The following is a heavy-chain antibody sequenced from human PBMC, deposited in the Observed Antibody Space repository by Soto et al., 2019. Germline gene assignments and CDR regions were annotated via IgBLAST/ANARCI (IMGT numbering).Heavy chain of an antibody. CDR1: GFTFSSYA. CDR2: ISGSGGST. D-gene: IGHD1-26*01. Sequence: PGGSLRLSCAASGFTFSSYAMSWVRQAPGKGLEWVSAISGSGGSTYYADSVKGRFTISRDNSKNTLYLQMNSLRAEDTAVYYCAKSLVGATRQSIDYWGQGTLLTVSS. CDR3: AKSLVGATRQSIDY. V-gene: IGHV3-23*01. J-gene: IGHJ4*02.